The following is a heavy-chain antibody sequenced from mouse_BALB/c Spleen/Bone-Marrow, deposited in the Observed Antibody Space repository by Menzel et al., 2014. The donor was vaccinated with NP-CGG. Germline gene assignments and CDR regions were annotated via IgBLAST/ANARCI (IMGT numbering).Heavy chain of an antibody. Sequence: EVKLQESGAELVKPGASVKLSCTASGFNIKDTYMHWVKQRPEQGLEWIGRIDPANGNTKYDPKFQGKATITADTPSNTAYLQLSSLTSEDTAVYYCARLGNYGPSYAMDYWGQGTSVTVSS. CDR2: IDPANGNT. J-gene: IGHJ4*01. D-gene: IGHD2-1*01. CDR1: GFNIKDTY. CDR3: ARLGNYGPSYAMDY. V-gene: IGHV14-3*02.